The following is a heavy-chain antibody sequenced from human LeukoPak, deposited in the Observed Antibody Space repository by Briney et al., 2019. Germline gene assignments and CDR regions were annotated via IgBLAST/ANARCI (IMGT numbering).Heavy chain of an antibody. CDR1: GFTFSSYS. V-gene: IGHV3-21*04. CDR2: ISSSSSYI. D-gene: IGHD3-22*01. J-gene: IGHJ4*02. Sequence: GGSLRLSCAASGFTFSSYSMNWVRQAPGKGLEWVSSISSSSSYIYYADSVKGRFTISRDNAKNSLYLQMNSLRAEDTAVYYCARGTYYYDSSGYYYIDYWGQGTLVTVSS. CDR3: ARGTYYYDSSGYYYIDY.